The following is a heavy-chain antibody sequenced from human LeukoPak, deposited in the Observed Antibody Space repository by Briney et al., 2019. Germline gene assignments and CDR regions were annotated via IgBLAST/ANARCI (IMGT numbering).Heavy chain of an antibody. CDR3: ARGGDYDILTGYYPRRSYDFDY. J-gene: IGHJ4*02. Sequence: SETLSLTCTVSGGSISSYYWSWIRQPPGKGLEWIGYIYYSGSTNYNPSLKSRVTISVDTSKNQFSLKLSSVTAADTAVYYCARGGDYDILTGYYPRRSYDFDYWGQGTLVTVSS. CDR2: IYYSGST. V-gene: IGHV4-59*01. CDR1: GGSISSYY. D-gene: IGHD3-9*01.